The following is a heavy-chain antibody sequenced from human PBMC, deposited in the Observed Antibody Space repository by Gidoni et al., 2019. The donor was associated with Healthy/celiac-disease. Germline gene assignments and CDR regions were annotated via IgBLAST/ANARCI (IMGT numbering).Heavy chain of an antibody. D-gene: IGHD2-2*01. CDR2: INHGAST. CDR3: ARRRIVVVPAAMKGFDY. Sequence: QVQLQQWGAGLLKPSATLSLTCAVYGGSFRGYYWSWIRQPPGKGLEWIGEINHGASTNYNPSLNSRVTISVDTSKNQFSLKLSSVTAADTAVYYCARRRIVVVPAAMKGFDYWGQGTLVTVSS. V-gene: IGHV4-34*01. CDR1: GGSFRGYY. J-gene: IGHJ4*02.